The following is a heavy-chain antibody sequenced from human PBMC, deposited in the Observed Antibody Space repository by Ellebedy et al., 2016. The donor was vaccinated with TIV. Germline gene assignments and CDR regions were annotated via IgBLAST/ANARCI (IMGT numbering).Heavy chain of an antibody. CDR2: ISDDGSNK. CDR3: AKIRAQWEPLDY. D-gene: IGHD1-26*01. Sequence: GGSLRLSXAASGLTFSSFVIHWVRQAPGKGLEWVAVISDDGSNKYYIDSVKGRFTISRDNSKNTLYLQMNSLRAEDTAVYYCAKIRAQWEPLDYWGQGTLVTVSS. CDR1: GLTFSSFV. V-gene: IGHV3-30*18. J-gene: IGHJ4*02.